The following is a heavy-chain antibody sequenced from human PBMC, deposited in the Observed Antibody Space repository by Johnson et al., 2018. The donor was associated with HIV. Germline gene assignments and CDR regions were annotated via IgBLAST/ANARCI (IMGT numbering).Heavy chain of an antibody. Sequence: QVQLVESGGGLVKPGGSLRLSCAASGFTFSDYYMTWIRPAPGKGLEWVSYITGSGTVVYYADSVKGRFTISRDNAKNSLYLQMNSLRADDTAVYYCARGGSDVFDIWGRGTMVTVSS. D-gene: IGHD3-16*01. CDR1: GFTFSDYY. V-gene: IGHV3-11*04. CDR2: ITGSGTVV. CDR3: ARGGSDVFDI. J-gene: IGHJ3*02.